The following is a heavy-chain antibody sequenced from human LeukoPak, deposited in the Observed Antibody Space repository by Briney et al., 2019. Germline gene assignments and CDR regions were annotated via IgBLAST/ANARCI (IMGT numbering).Heavy chain of an antibody. J-gene: IGHJ6*03. D-gene: IGHD2-2*01. V-gene: IGHV1-69*13. CDR2: IIPIFGTA. CDR1: GGTFSSYA. CDR3: ARGVGLGHQLLYYYYYYMDV. Sequence: SVKVSCKASGGTFSSYAISWVRQAPGQGLEWMGRIIPIFGTANYAQKFQGRVTITADESTSTSYMELSSLRSEDTAVYYCARGVGLGHQLLYYYYYYMDVWGKGTTVTVSS.